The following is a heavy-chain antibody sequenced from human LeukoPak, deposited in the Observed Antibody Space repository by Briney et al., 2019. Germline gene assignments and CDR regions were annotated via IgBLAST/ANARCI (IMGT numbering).Heavy chain of an antibody. V-gene: IGHV4-59*11. D-gene: IGHD4-17*01. J-gene: IGHJ4*02. CDR2: IYNNGRT. CDR1: GGSIRSHY. Sequence: SETLSLTCTVSGGSIRSHYWSWIRQPPGKGLEWIGYIYNNGRTDYNPSLKSRVIISLDTSKNQFSLKLTSVTAADAAVYYCARDHYGDYSDYFDYWGQGTLVTVSS. CDR3: ARDHYGDYSDYFDY.